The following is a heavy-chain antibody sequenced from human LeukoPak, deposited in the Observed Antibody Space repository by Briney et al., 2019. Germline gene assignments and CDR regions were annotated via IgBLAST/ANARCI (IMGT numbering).Heavy chain of an antibody. CDR3: ARSVKTTIVVVVAATGATFDI. Sequence: SVKVSCKASGGTFSSYVISWVRQAPGQGLEWMGGIIPIFGTANYAQKFQGRVTITADKSTSTAYMELSSLRSEDTAVYYCARSVKTTIVVVVAATGATFDIWGQGTMVTVSS. V-gene: IGHV1-69*06. J-gene: IGHJ3*02. D-gene: IGHD2-15*01. CDR1: GGTFSSYV. CDR2: IIPIFGTA.